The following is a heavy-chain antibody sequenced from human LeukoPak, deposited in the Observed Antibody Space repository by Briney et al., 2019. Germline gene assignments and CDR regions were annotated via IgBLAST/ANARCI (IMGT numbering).Heavy chain of an antibody. D-gene: IGHD2-2*02. V-gene: IGHV1-8*01. J-gene: IGHJ6*03. CDR3: ATGYCSSTSCYTDYYYMDV. CDR2: MNPNTGRT. CDR1: RYTFTSYD. Sequence: ASVKVSCKASRYTFTSYDINWVREAAGQGLEWVGWMNPNTGRTGFAQKFQGRLTMTRDTSISTAYMELSSLRSEDTAVYYCATGYCSSTSCYTDYYYMDVWGKGTTVTVSS.